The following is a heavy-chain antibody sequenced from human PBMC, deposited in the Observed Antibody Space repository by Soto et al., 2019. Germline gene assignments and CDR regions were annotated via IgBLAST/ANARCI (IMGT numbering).Heavy chain of an antibody. D-gene: IGHD6-6*01. CDR2: IYTSGST. V-gene: IGHV4-4*07. CDR1: GGSISSYY. Sequence: XETLSLTCTVSGGSISSYYWSWIRQPAGKGLEWIGRIYTSGSTNYNPSLKSRVTMSVDTSKNQFSLKLSSVTAADTAVYYCARAAVAARRRYDYYYYYGMDVWGQGTTVTVSS. J-gene: IGHJ6*02. CDR3: ARAAVAARRRYDYYYYYGMDV.